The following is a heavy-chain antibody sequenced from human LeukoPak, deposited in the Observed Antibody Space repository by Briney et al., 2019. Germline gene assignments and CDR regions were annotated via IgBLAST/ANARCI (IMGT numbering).Heavy chain of an antibody. V-gene: IGHV4-59*01. CDR3: ARDRPQWLGHFDI. Sequence: SETLSLTCTVSGGSISSYYWSWIRQPPGKGLEWTGYIYYSGSTNYNPSLKSRVTISVDTSKNQFSLKLSPVTAADTAVYYCARDRPQWLGHFDIWGQGTMVTVSS. CDR1: GGSISSYY. CDR2: IYYSGST. J-gene: IGHJ3*02. D-gene: IGHD6-19*01.